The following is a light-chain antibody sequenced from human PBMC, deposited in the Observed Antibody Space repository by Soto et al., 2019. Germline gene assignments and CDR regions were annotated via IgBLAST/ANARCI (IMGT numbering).Light chain of an antibody. CDR1: QSVSSN. CDR3: QQYSKWPRT. CDR2: GAS. J-gene: IGKJ4*02. Sequence: ETEMTPSPLTLPGSQRQSVRLYCRASQSVSSNLAWYQQRPGQAPRLLIYGASTRATGLPARFSVSGSGTEFVLTISNLQSEDFAVYYCQQYSKWPRTFGGGTKVDIK. V-gene: IGKV3-15*01.